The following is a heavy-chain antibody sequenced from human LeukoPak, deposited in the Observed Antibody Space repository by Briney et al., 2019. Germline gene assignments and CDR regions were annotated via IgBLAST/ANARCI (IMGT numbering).Heavy chain of an antibody. CDR2: TKPDGSAE. J-gene: IGHJ4*02. Sequence: GGSLRLSCAASGFSFRNYWMGWVRQAPGKGLEWVANTKPDGSAEYYADSVRGRFTASRDNANNLLYLQMNRLRAEDTAVYYCARDGGLHTNFDYWAREPCSPSPQ. V-gene: IGHV3-7*01. CDR1: GFSFRNYW. CDR3: ARDGGLHTNFDY. D-gene: IGHD2-15*01.